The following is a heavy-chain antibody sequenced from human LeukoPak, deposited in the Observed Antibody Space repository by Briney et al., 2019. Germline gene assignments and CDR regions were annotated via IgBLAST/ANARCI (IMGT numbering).Heavy chain of an antibody. V-gene: IGHV3-23*01. CDR2: ISGSGGST. D-gene: IGHD3-3*01. CDR3: AKLSYNYDFWRTPPPTFDY. J-gene: IGHJ4*02. Sequence: PGGSLRLSCAASGFTFSSYAMSWVRQAPGKGLEWVSAISGSGGSTYYADSVKGRFTISRDNSKNTLYLQMNSLRAEDTAVYYCAKLSYNYDFWRTPPPTFDYWGQGTLVTVSS. CDR1: GFTFSSYA.